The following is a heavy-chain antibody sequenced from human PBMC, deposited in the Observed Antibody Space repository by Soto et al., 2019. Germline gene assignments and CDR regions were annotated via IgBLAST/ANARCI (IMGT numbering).Heavy chain of an antibody. CDR1: GGSISSGGYS. CDR3: ARVSAY. J-gene: IGHJ4*02. CDR2: MYHSGST. Sequence: QLQLQESGSGLVKPSQTLSLTCAVSGGSISSGGYSWGWIRQPPGKGREWIGYMYHSGSTYYNPSPKRGVTISRDRSKNQFSLKLSTVTAADTAVYYGARVSAYWGQGILVTVSS. V-gene: IGHV4-30-2*01.